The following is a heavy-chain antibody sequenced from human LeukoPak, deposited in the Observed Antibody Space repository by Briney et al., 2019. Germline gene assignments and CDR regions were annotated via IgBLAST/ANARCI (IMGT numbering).Heavy chain of an antibody. D-gene: IGHD3-3*01. V-gene: IGHV4-31*03. Sequence: SETLSLTCTVSGDSISNSGYYWSWIRQHPGKGLEWIGYIYYSGSTYYNPSLKSRVTISVDTSKNQFSLKLSSVTAADTAVYYCARGHYDFWSGSYYYYGMDVWGQGTTVTVSS. J-gene: IGHJ6*02. CDR3: ARGHYDFWSGSYYYYGMDV. CDR1: GDSISNSGYY. CDR2: IYYSGST.